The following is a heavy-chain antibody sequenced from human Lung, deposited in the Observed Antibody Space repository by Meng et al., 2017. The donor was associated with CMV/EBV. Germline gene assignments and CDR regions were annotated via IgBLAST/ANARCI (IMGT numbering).Heavy chain of an antibody. CDR1: GYTFTSYG. CDR2: ISAYNHNT. D-gene: IGHD3-3*01. J-gene: IGHJ5*02. Sequence: ASVKVSCKASGYTFTSYGINWVRQAPGQGPEWMGWISAYNHNTNYAQNFQGRVTMTTDTSTSTAYMELRSLKSDDTAVYFCARDGAPHYDFWTDYSHSFFHPWGQGTPVTVSS. CDR3: ARDGAPHYDFWTDYSHSFFHP. V-gene: IGHV1-18*01.